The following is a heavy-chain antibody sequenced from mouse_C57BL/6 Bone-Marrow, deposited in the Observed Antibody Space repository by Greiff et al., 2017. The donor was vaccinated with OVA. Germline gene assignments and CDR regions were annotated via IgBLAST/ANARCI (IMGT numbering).Heavy chain of an antibody. V-gene: IGHV1-81*01. D-gene: IGHD2-3*01. CDR3: AREGGYDGYYPY. CDR2: IYPRSGNT. Sequence: QVHVKQSGAELARPGASVKLSCKASGYTFTSYGISWVKQRTGQGLEWIGEIYPRSGNTYYNEKFKGKATLTADKSSSTAYMELRSLTSEDSAVYFCAREGGYDGYYPYWGQGTLVTVSA. CDR1: GYTFTSYG. J-gene: IGHJ3*01.